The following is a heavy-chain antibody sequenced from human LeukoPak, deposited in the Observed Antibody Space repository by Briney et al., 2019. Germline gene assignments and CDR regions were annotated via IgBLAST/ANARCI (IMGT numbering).Heavy chain of an antibody. CDR1: GFTFSSYW. J-gene: IGHJ4*02. CDR3: AKIGWYSSYFDY. CDR2: INGSGGST. D-gene: IGHD6-19*01. Sequence: GGSLRLSCAASGFTFSSYWMSWVRQAPGKGLEWVSDINGSGGSTYYADSVKGRFTISRDNSKNTLYLQMNSLRAEDTAVYYCAKIGWYSSYFDYWGQGTLVTVSS. V-gene: IGHV3-23*01.